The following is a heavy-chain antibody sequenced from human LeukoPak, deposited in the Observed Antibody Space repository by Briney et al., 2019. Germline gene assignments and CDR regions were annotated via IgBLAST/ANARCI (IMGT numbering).Heavy chain of an antibody. CDR3: ARGMSYYDSSGYYNEYFQH. D-gene: IGHD3-22*01. V-gene: IGHV3-21*01. CDR1: GFTLSTYA. J-gene: IGHJ1*01. Sequence: GGSLRLSCAASGFTLSTYAMNWVRQAPGKGLEWVSSISSSSSYIYYADSVKGRFTISRDNAKTSLYLQMNNLRAEDTAVYYCARGMSYYDSSGYYNEYFQHWGQGTLVTVSS. CDR2: ISSSSSYI.